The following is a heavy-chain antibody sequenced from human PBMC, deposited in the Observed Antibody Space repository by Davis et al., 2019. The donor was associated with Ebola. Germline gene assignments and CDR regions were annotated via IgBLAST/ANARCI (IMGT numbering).Heavy chain of an antibody. CDR2: IYYSGST. V-gene: IGHV4-59*06. CDR1: GGSISSYY. J-gene: IGHJ5*02. CDR3: GVYAPAGFDP. Sequence: PSETLSLTCTVSGGSISSYYWSWIRQPPGKGLEWIGYIYYSGSTYYNPSLKSRVTISVDTSKNQFSLKLSSVTAADTAVYYCGVYAPAGFDPWGQGTLVTVSS. D-gene: IGHD2/OR15-2a*01.